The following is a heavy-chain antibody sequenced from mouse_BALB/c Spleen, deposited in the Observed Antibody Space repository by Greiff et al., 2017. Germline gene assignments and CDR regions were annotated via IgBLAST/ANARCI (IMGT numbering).Heavy chain of an antibody. CDR3: KGGNNGIFAY. D-gene: IGHD2-1*01. Sequence: EVQLQQSGAELVRSGASVKLSCTASGFNIKDYYMHWVKQRPEQGLEWIGWIDPENGDTEYAPKFQGKATMTADTSSNTAYLQLSSLTSEDTAVYYCKGGNNGIFAYWGQGTLVTVSA. V-gene: IGHV14-4*02. CDR1: GFNIKDYY. J-gene: IGHJ3*01. CDR2: IDPENGDT.